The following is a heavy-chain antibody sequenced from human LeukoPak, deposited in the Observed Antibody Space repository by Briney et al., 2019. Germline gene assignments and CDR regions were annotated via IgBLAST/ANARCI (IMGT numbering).Heavy chain of an antibody. CDR2: INHSGST. CDR1: GGSFSGYY. J-gene: IGHJ4*02. Sequence: SETLSLTCAVYGGSFSGYYWSWIRQPPGKGLEWIGEINHSGSTNYNPSLKSRVTISVDTSKNQFSLKLSSVTAADTAVYYCATSIAAAGTRFDYWGQGTLVTVSS. CDR3: ATSIAAAGTRFDY. V-gene: IGHV4-34*01. D-gene: IGHD6-13*01.